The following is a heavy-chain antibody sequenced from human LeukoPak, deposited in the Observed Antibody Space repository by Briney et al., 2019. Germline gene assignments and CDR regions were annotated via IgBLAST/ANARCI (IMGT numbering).Heavy chain of an antibody. V-gene: IGHV3-23*01. D-gene: IGHD3-22*01. CDR1: GIAFSSYA. CDR2: IVGRGGIT. Sequence: GGSLRLSCAASGIAFSSYAMSWVRQAPGKGLEWVSTIVGRGGITYYADSVKGRFTISRDNSKNTLYLQMNSLRVEDTAVYYCATLPYYYDSSGSYYFDYWGQGTLVTVSS. J-gene: IGHJ4*02. CDR3: ATLPYYYDSSGSYYFDY.